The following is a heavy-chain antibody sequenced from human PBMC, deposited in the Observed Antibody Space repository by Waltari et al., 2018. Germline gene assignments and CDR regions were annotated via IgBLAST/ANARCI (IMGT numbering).Heavy chain of an antibody. CDR1: GYSISSGYY. D-gene: IGHD2-8*01. Sequence: QVQLQESGPGLVKPSETLSLTCAVSGYSISSGYYWGWIRQPPGKGLEWIGSIYHSGRTYYNPSLKSRVTISVDTSKNQFSLKLSSVTAADTAVYYCARDVPASPMVLDAFDIWGQGTMVTVSS. CDR2: IYHSGRT. J-gene: IGHJ3*02. V-gene: IGHV4-38-2*02. CDR3: ARDVPASPMVLDAFDI.